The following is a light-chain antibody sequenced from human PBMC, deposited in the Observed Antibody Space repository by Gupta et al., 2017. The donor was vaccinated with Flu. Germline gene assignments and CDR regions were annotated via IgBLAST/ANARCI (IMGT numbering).Light chain of an antibody. CDR3: QQYHSGPTT. Sequence: DIVMTQSPDCLAVSLGERATINCKSSQSVLYSSNNRNYLAWYQQKPGQPPKLLIYWASTRESGVPDRFSGSGSGTDFTLTITSLQPGDVAVYYCQQYHSGPTTFGPGTKVHIK. J-gene: IGKJ3*01. V-gene: IGKV4-1*01. CDR1: QSVLYSSNNRNY. CDR2: WAS.